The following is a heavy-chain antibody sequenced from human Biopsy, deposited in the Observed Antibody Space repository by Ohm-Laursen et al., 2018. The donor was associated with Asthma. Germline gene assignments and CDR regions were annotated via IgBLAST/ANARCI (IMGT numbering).Heavy chain of an antibody. D-gene: IGHD3-16*02. CDR2: IGSTRLYT. Sequence: SLRLSCAASGFVFSQSGMHWVRQAPGKGLEWISYIGSTRLYTNSADSVKGRFSISRDNAKNSLYLHMNSLRVEDTAVYYCARHLSPGYHHYAMDVWGQGTTVTVSS. V-gene: IGHV3-11*06. CDR1: GFVFSQSG. J-gene: IGHJ6*02. CDR3: ARHLSPGYHHYAMDV.